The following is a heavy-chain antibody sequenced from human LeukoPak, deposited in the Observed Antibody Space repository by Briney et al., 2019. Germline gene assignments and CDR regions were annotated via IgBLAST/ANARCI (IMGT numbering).Heavy chain of an antibody. J-gene: IGHJ4*02. D-gene: IGHD5-18*01. Sequence: RGSLSLSCAASGFTFNIYAMSWVRQAPGKGLDWVSDISGNGGSTYYADSVKGRFTISRDNYKNTVYLQMNSLRAEDTAVYYCAKNTGQAAEYSYGFNCWGQGTLVTVSS. CDR1: GFTFNIYA. CDR3: AKNTGQAAEYSYGFNC. CDR2: ISGNGGST. V-gene: IGHV3-23*01.